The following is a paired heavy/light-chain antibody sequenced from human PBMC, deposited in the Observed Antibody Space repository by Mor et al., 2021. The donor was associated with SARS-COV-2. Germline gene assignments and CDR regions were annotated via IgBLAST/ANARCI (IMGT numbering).Light chain of an antibody. CDR3: LLFVSRGTWV. J-gene: IGLJ3*02. CDR1: SGSVSTSNY. V-gene: IGLV8-61*01. Sequence: QTVVTQEPSFSVSPGGTVILTCGLRSGSVSTSNYPSWYQQTPGQSPRTLIYSTDTRSFGVPDRFSGSILGNKAALTITGAQADDECHYYCLLFVSRGTWVFGGGTKLTVL. CDR2: STD.
Heavy chain of an antibody. CDR2: IHYNGSPK. J-gene: IGHJ4*02. Sequence: QVQVVESGGGVVQPGTSLTLSCAASGFTLSTYAMHWVRQAPGKGLEWMGLIHYNGSPKFYADSVKGRFTIFRDISKNTVYLQMSTLSVEDTAVYYCAKDTGDYSVDYWGPGTLVTVSS. CDR1: GFTLSTYA. V-gene: IGHV3-30*02. CDR3: AKDTGDYSVDY. D-gene: IGHD3-9*01.